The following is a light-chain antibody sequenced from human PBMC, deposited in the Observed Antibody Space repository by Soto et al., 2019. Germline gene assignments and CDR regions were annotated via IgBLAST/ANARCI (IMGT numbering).Light chain of an antibody. CDR3: ASWDDTLSAWV. V-gene: IGLV1-44*01. J-gene: IGLJ3*02. CDR2: SNN. Sequence: QSVLTQPPSASGTPGQRVTISCSGSGSNIGSNAVNWYQQLPGAAPKLLIYSNNQRPSGVPDRFSDSKSGTSASLAISGLQSEDEAVYFCASWDDTLSAWVFGGGTKLTVL. CDR1: GSNIGSNA.